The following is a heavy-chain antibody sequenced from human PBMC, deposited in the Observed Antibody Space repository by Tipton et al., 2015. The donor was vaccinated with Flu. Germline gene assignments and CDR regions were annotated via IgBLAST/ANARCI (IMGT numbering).Heavy chain of an antibody. CDR1: GGSIRSYY. CDR3: AREMYGSGSWGGYYYYGMDV. V-gene: IGHV4-4*07. D-gene: IGHD3-10*01. CDR2: MYTCGST. J-gene: IGHJ6*02. Sequence: TLFLTCTVSGGSIRSYYWSWIRQPAGKGLEWIGRMYTCGSTNDNPSLKSRVTMSLDTSKNQFSLKLTSVTAADTAVYYCAREMYGSGSWGGYYYYGMDVWGQGTAVTVSS.